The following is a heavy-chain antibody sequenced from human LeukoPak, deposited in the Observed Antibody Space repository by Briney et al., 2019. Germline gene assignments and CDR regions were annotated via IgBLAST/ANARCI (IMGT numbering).Heavy chain of an antibody. Sequence: RSLRLSCAASGFTFSNYAMHWVRQAPGKGLEWVAVISYDGSNKYYADSVKGRFTISRDSSKNTLYLQMNSLRAEDTAVFYCARDLSRSSSYYGMDVWGQGTTVTVSS. CDR2: ISYDGSNK. V-gene: IGHV3-30-3*01. CDR3: ARDLSRSSSYYGMDV. J-gene: IGHJ6*02. D-gene: IGHD1-26*01. CDR1: GFTFSNYA.